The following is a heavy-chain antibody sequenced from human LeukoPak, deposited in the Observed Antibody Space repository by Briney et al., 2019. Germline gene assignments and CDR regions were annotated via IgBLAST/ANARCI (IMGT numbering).Heavy chain of an antibody. V-gene: IGHV3-23*01. CDR1: GFTFTTYA. CDR2: ITGSGDST. Sequence: PGGSLRLSCAASGFTFTTYAMSWVRQAPGKGLEWVSVITGSGDSTYYADSVKGRFTISRDNSKNTLYLQMNSLRAEDTAVYYCAKGFYDVDYYDSSGYYFDYWGQGTLVTVSS. CDR3: AKGFYDVDYYDSSGYYFDY. D-gene: IGHD3-22*01. J-gene: IGHJ4*02.